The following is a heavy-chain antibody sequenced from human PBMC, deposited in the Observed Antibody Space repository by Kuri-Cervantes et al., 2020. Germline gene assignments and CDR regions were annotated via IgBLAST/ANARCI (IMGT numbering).Heavy chain of an antibody. J-gene: IGHJ6*03. CDR3: ARLYYYYMDV. Sequence: GGSLRLSCAASGFTFSSYSMNWVRQAPGKGLEWVSYITRSRTIYYADSIQGRFTISRDNAKNSLYLQMNSLRAEDTAVYYCARLYYYYMDVWDKGTTVTVSS. V-gene: IGHV3-48*01. CDR1: GFTFSSYS. CDR2: ITRSRTI.